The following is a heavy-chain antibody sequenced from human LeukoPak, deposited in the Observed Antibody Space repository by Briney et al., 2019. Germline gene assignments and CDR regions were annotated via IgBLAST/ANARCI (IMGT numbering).Heavy chain of an antibody. CDR3: ARQVSDYYYHYMDV. V-gene: IGHV4-39*01. CDR1: GGSIGTSSYY. J-gene: IGHJ6*03. Sequence: SETLSLTCTVSGGSIGTSSYYWGWVRQSPGKGLEWIGNIYYSGTTYCNPSLKSRVTISEDTSRNRFSLMLSSVTAADTATYYCARQVSDYYYHYMDVWGEGTTVIVSS. CDR2: IYYSGTT.